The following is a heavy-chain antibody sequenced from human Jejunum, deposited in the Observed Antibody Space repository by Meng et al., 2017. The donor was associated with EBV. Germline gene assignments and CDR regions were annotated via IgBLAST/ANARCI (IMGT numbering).Heavy chain of an antibody. J-gene: IGHJ4*02. CDR2: INSDGSTT. CDR1: GFTLSRYW. D-gene: IGHD2-8*01. Sequence: EVQLVESGGGLVQPGGSLRLSCAASGFTLSRYWMHWVRQAPGKGLVWVSRINSDGSTTTYADSVKGRFTISRDNAKNTLYLQMNSLRAEDTAVYYCAREWAANGPDWFDYWGQGTLVTVSS. CDR3: AREWAANGPDWFDY. V-gene: IGHV3-74*03.